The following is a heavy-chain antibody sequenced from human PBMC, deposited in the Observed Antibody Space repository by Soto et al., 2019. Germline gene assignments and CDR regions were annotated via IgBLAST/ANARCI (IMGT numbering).Heavy chain of an antibody. CDR1: GFTFSSYA. J-gene: IGHJ6*02. D-gene: IGHD6-19*01. V-gene: IGHV3-23*01. Sequence: PGGSLRLSCAASGFTFSSYAMSWVRQAPGKGLEWVSAISGSGGSTYYADSVKGRFTISRDNSKNTLYLQMNSLRAEDTAVYYCAKGIAVADYYGMDVWGQGTTVTVSS. CDR2: ISGSGGST. CDR3: AKGIAVADYYGMDV.